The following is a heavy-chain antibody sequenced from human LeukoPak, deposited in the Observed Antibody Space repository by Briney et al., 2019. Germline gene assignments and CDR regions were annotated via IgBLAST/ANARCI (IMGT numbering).Heavy chain of an antibody. Sequence: PGGSLRLSCAASGFKVSTNYMSWVRQAPGKGLEWVSVIYSGGSLYYADSVKGRFTISRDNSKNTLYLQMSSLRAEDTAVYYCARGGSSGYYLAYWGQGTLVTVS. V-gene: IGHV3-53*01. J-gene: IGHJ4*02. CDR1: GFKVSTNY. D-gene: IGHD3-22*01. CDR3: ARGGSSGYYLAY. CDR2: IYSGGSL.